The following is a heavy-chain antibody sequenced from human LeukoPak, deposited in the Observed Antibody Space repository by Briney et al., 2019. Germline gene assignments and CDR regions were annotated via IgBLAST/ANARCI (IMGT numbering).Heavy chain of an antibody. J-gene: IGHJ4*02. CDR1: GVSFSGYY. V-gene: IGHV4-34*01. Sequence: SETLSLTCAVYGVSFSGYYWSWIRQPPGKGLEWIGEINHSGSTNYNPSLKSRVTISVDTSKNQFSLKLSSVTAADTAVYYCASGYSYGYAPYWGQGTLVTVSS. CDR2: INHSGST. D-gene: IGHD5-18*01. CDR3: ASGYSYGYAPY.